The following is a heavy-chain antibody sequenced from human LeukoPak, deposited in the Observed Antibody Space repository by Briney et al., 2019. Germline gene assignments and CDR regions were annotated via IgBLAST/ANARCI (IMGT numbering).Heavy chain of an antibody. J-gene: IGHJ4*02. CDR3: ARVYRDSYGQN. CDR1: GCTFTSYG. CDR2: ISAYNGNT. V-gene: IGHV1-18*04. D-gene: IGHD5-18*01. Sequence: ASAKVFCKASGCTFTSYGISWVRQAPGQELEWMGWISAYNGNTNYAQKLQGRVTMTTETSTSTAYMELRSLRSDDTAAYYCARVYRDSYGQNWGQGTLVTVSA.